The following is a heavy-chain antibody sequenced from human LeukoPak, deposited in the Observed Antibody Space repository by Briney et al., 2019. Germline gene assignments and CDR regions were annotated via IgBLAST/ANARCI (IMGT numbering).Heavy chain of an antibody. J-gene: IGHJ5*02. CDR2: IYYSGST. CDR3: ARVVVASFGTDWFEP. V-gene: IGHV4-30-4*01. D-gene: IGHD2-15*01. Sequence: SQTLSLTCTVSGGSISSGDYYWSWIRQPPGKGLEWIGYIYYSGSTYYNPSLKSRVTISVDTSKNQFSLKLSSVTAADTAVYYCARVVVASFGTDWFEPWGQGTLVTVSS. CDR1: GGSISSGDYY.